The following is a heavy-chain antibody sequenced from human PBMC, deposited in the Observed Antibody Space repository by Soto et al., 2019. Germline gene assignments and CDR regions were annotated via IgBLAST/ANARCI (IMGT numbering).Heavy chain of an antibody. CDR3: ARGGHSSTGDYYMDV. D-gene: IGHD2-2*01. CDR1: GFTFSSYW. CDR2: INSDGSST. Sequence: GGSLRLSCAASGFTFSSYWMHWVRQAPGKGLVWVSRINSDGSSTSYADSVKGRFTISRDNAKNTLYLQMNSLRAEDTAVYYCARGGHSSTGDYYMDVWGKGTTVTVSS. V-gene: IGHV3-74*01. J-gene: IGHJ6*03.